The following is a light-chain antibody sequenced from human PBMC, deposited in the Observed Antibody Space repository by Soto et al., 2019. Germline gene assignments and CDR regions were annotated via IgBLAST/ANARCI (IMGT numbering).Light chain of an antibody. CDR1: SGHSSYA. Sequence: QLVLTQSPSASASLGASVKLTCTLSSGHSSYAIAWHQQRPEKGPRYLMKLNSDGSHNKGDGIPDRFSGSSSGAERYLTISSLQSEDEADYYCQTWGTGIRVFGGGTKVTVL. J-gene: IGLJ3*02. V-gene: IGLV4-69*01. CDR3: QTWGTGIRV. CDR2: LNSDGSH.